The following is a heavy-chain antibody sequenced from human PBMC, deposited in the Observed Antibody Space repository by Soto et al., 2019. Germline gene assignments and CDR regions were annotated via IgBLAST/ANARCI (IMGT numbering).Heavy chain of an antibody. CDR2: ISGSGGST. CDR3: AKDTPFYCSGGSCYFDY. J-gene: IGHJ4*02. D-gene: IGHD2-15*01. V-gene: IGHV3-23*01. CDR1: GFTFSSYA. Sequence: GGSLRLSCAASGFTFSSYAMSWVRQAPGKGLEWVSAISGSGGSTYYADSVKGRFTISRDNSKNTLYLQMNSLRVEDTAVYYCAKDTPFYCSGGSCYFDYWGQGTLVTVSS.